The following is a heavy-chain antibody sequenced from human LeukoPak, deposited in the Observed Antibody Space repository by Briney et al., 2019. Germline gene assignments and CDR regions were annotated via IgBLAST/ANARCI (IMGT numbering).Heavy chain of an antibody. D-gene: IGHD2-2*02. CDR2: ISSSGSTI. J-gene: IGHJ5*02. CDR3: ASIVVVPAAIS. CDR1: GFTFSSYE. V-gene: IGHV3-48*03. Sequence: GGSLRLSCAASGFTFSSYEMNWVRQAPGKGLEWVSYISSSGSTIYYADSVKGRFTISRDNAKNSLYLQMNSLRAEDTALYYCASIVVVPAAISWGQGTLVTVSS.